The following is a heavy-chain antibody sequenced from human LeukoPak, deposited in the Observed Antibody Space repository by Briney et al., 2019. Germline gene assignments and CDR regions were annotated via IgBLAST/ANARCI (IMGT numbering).Heavy chain of an antibody. CDR3: ARRLAAAGGGNEYFQY. V-gene: IGHV4-39*01. CDR1: GDSISSRRYY. D-gene: IGHD6-13*01. J-gene: IGHJ1*01. CDR2: ISYGGST. Sequence: SETPSLTCTVSGDSISSRRYYWAWIRQPPGRGLEWIGSISYGGSTYYNPSLKSRVTISVDTSKNQFALKLTSVTATDAAVYFCARRLAAAGGGNEYFQYWGQGTLVTVSS.